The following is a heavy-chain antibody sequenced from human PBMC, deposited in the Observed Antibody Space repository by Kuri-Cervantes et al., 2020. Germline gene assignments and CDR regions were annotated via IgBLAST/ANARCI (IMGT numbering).Heavy chain of an antibody. CDR1: GFTFSTYA. D-gene: IGHD6-19*01. CDR2: IRYDGSNK. J-gene: IGHJ3*02. V-gene: IGHV3-30*02. CDR3: ARDRLRLVSDDAFDI. Sequence: GGSLRLSCAASGFTFSTYAMHWVRQAPGKGLEWVAFIRYDGSNKFYADSVKGRFTISRDNSKNTLYLQMNSLRAEDTAVYYCARDRLRLVSDDAFDIWGQGTMVTVSS.